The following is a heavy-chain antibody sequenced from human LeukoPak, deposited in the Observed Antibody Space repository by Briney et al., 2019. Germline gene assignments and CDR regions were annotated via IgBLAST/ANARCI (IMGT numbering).Heavy chain of an antibody. V-gene: IGHV3-7*01. J-gene: IGHJ4*02. D-gene: IGHD5-24*01. CDR1: EFIFSRFW. CDR2: INQDESAK. CDR3: AKLLRDVTIYDF. Sequence: GGSLRLSCAASEFIFSRFWMSWVRQAPGKGLEWVASINQDESAKFYVDSVRGRFTISRDNAKNSLFLQMNFLRAEDTAFYYCAKLLRDVTIYDFWGQGALVTVSS.